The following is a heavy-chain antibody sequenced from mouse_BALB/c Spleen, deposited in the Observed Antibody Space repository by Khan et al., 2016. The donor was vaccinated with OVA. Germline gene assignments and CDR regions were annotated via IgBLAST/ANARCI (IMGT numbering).Heavy chain of an antibody. CDR3: ARTPGYYGSNYFDC. D-gene: IGHD1-1*01. V-gene: IGHV5-9-3*01. J-gene: IGHJ2*01. CDR2: ISSGGTYT. Sequence: EVELVESGGGLVKPGGSLKLSCAASGFTFSNYAMSWVRQTPEKRLEWVATISSGGTYTYYPDSAKGRFTISRDNAKNTLYLQMSSRRSEDAAMYYCARTPGYYGSNYFDCWGQGTTLTVSS. CDR1: GFTFSNYA.